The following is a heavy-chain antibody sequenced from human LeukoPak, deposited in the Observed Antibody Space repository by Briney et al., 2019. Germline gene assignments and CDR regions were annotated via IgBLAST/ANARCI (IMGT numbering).Heavy chain of an antibody. D-gene: IGHD1-26*01. J-gene: IGHJ5*02. CDR3: ARGGEYSGSYYDWFDP. CDR1: GYTFTSYD. Sequence: ASVKVSCXASGYTFTSYDINWVRQASGQGLEWMGWMNPNSGNTGHAQKFQGRVTITRNTSISTAYMELSSLRSEDTAVYYCARGGEYSGSYYDWFDPWGQGTLVTVSS. V-gene: IGHV1-8*03. CDR2: MNPNSGNT.